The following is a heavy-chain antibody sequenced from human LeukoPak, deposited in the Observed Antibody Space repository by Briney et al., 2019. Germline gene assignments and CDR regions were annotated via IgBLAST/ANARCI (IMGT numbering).Heavy chain of an antibody. D-gene: IGHD2-2*01. CDR1: GFTLSSYS. V-gene: IGHV3-21*01. J-gene: IGHJ3*02. Sequence: GGALRISCAASGFTLSSYSMNWVRQAPWAGLERVSSISRSGSFIYYADSVKGRFTNSRDNARNSLFLQMNSLRAEDTVVFQAEDGIRYCSSASCSENGAFDIWGQGTMVTVSS. CDR3: EDGIRYCSSASCSENGAFDI. CDR2: ISRSGSFI.